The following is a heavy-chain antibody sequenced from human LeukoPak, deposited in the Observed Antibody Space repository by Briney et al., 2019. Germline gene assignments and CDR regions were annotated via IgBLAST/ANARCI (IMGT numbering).Heavy chain of an antibody. CDR2: ISGSGGST. Sequence: PGRSLRLSCAAAGFTFSTSAMGSVSQPPRKWLGWVSNISGSGGSTDYADSVKGRFTISRDNSKNTLYLQMNTLRAEDTAVYFCASDRNSNNWFYYWGQGTLVTVSS. CDR1: GFTFSTSA. J-gene: IGHJ4*02. V-gene: IGHV3-23*01. D-gene: IGHD2/OR15-2a*01. CDR3: ASDRNSNNWFYY.